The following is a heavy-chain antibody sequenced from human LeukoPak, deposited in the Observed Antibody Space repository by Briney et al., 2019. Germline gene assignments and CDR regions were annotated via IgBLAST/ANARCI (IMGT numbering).Heavy chain of an antibody. CDR2: ISAYNGNT. D-gene: IGHD6-19*01. V-gene: IGHV1-18*01. CDR1: GYTFTSYG. J-gene: IGHJ4*02. Sequence: ASVKVSCKASGYTFTSYGISWVRQAPGQGLEWMGWISAYNGNTNYAQKRQGRVTMTTDTSTSTAYMELRSLRSDDTAVYYCARDRAEVWSGIAVAGTRLLDYWGQGTLVTVSS. CDR3: ARDRAEVWSGIAVAGTRLLDY.